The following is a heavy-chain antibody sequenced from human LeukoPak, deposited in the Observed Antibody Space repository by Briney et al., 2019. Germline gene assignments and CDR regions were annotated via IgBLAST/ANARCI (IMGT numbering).Heavy chain of an antibody. D-gene: IGHD4-17*01. CDR1: GGSISSSSYS. V-gene: IGHV4-39*01. CDR3: ARATDYYYYYMDV. CDR2: IYYSGST. Sequence: SETLSLTCTVSGGSISSSSYSWGWIRQPPGKGLEWIGSIYYSGSTYYNPSLKSRVTISVDTYKNQFSLKLSSVTAADTAVYYCARATDYYYYYMDVWGKGTTVTVSS. J-gene: IGHJ6*03.